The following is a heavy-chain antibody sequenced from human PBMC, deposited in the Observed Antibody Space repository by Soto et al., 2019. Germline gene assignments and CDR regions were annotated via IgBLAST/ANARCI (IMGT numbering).Heavy chain of an antibody. Sequence: SETLSLTCAVSGGSISSTTWWSWVRQPPGKGLEWIGEIHHDGSTNYNPSLKSRVTISVDTSKNQFSLKLSSVTAADTAVYYCAREGYSSGYYYYYGMDVWGQGTTVTVSS. CDR1: GGSISSTTW. CDR3: AREGYSSGYYYYYGMDV. D-gene: IGHD3-22*01. V-gene: IGHV4-4*02. CDR2: IHHDGST. J-gene: IGHJ6*02.